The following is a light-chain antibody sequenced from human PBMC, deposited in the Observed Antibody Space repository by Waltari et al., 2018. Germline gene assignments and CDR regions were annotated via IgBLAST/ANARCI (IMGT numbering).Light chain of an antibody. Sequence: IQMTQSPSSLSASLGDRVTITCRASQGINNYLAWYQQRAGKAPKVLIYAASILQSGVPSRFSGSGSGTDFTLTISSLQPEDVATYYCQKCFSAPYTFGQGTKLEI. CDR1: QGINNY. V-gene: IGKV1-27*01. J-gene: IGKJ2*01. CDR3: QKCFSAPYT. CDR2: AAS.